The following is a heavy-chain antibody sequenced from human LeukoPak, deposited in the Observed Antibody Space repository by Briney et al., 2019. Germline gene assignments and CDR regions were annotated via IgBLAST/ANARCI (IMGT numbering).Heavy chain of an antibody. D-gene: IGHD5-18*01. CDR1: GGSFSGYY. CDR3: ARGRGRGYRFGDY. CDR2: INHSGST. Sequence: ETLSLTCAVYGGSFSGYYWSWIRQPPGKGLEWIGEINHSGSTNYNPSLKSRVTISVDTSKNQFSLKLSSVTAADTAVYYCARGRGRGYRFGDYWGQGTLVTVSS. V-gene: IGHV4-34*01. J-gene: IGHJ4*02.